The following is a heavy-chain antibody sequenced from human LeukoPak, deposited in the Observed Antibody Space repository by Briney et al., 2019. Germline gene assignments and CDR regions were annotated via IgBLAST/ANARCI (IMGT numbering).Heavy chain of an antibody. D-gene: IGHD5/OR15-5a*01. CDR1: GFSFSNFA. CDR3: AKGIRSSLSKLNSSEF. V-gene: IGHV3-23*01. CDR2: FSGAGGST. J-gene: IGHJ4*02. Sequence: GGSLRLSCAASGFSFSNFAMNWVRQAPGKGLEWVSGFSGAGGSTFYADSVKGRFTTSRDNSKNTLFLQMTSLRAEDTAVYYCAKGIRSSLSKLNSSEFWGQGTLVTVSS.